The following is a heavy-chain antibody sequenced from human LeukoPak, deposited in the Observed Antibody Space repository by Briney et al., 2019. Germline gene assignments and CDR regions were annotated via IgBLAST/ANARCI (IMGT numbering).Heavy chain of an antibody. V-gene: IGHV4-61*01. CDR1: GGSVSSGSYY. CDR3: AREAPSAGATYDYYYGMDV. Sequence: PSETLSLTCTVSGGSVSSGSYYWSWIRQPPGKGLEWIGYIYYSGSTNYNPSLKSRVTISVDTSKNQFSLKLSSVTAADTAVYYCAREAPSAGATYDYYYGMDVWGQGTTVTVSS. J-gene: IGHJ6*02. D-gene: IGHD1-26*01. CDR2: IYYSGST.